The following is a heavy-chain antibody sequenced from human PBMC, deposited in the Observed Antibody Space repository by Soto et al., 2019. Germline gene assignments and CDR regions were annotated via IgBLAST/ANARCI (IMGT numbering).Heavy chain of an antibody. D-gene: IGHD2-2*01. Sequence: TGGSLRLSCAASGFTFSSYAMSWVRQAPGKGLEWVSAISGSGGSTYYADSVKGRFTISRDNSKNTLYLQMNSLRAEDTAVYYCARYQPELLGGMDVWGQGTTVTVSS. J-gene: IGHJ6*02. CDR2: ISGSGGST. CDR3: ARYQPELLGGMDV. V-gene: IGHV3-23*01. CDR1: GFTFSSYA.